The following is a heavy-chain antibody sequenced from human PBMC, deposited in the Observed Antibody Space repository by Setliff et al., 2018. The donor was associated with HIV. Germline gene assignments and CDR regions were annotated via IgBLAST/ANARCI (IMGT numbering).Heavy chain of an antibody. CDR3: ARGIGTRYNYYMDV. Sequence: SETLSLTCTVSGGSITGYYWNWFRQPAGKGLESLGRIYTSGNMIYNPSLKSRVTMSADTSRNQLSLRLSSVTAADTAVYYCARGIGTRYNYYMDVWGIGTTVTSP. CDR1: GGSITGYY. D-gene: IGHD1-20*01. J-gene: IGHJ6*03. V-gene: IGHV4-4*07. CDR2: IYTSGNM.